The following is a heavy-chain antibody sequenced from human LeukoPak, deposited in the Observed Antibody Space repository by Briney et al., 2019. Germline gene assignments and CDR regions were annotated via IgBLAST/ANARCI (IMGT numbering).Heavy chain of an antibody. CDR1: GGSISSGSYY. V-gene: IGHV4-61*02. CDR2: VHTSGST. J-gene: IGHJ5*02. Sequence: SQTLSLTCTVSGGSISSGSYYWNWIRQPAGKGLEWIGRVHTSGSTNYNPSLKSRVTISVDRSKNQFSLKLSSVTAADTAVYYCARDEDPWGQGTLVTVSS. CDR3: ARDEDP.